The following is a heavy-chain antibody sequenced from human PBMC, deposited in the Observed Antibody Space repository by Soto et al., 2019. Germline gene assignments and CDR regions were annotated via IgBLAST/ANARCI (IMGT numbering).Heavy chain of an antibody. D-gene: IGHD1-1*01. Sequence: ASVKVSCKASGGTFSSYAISWVRQAPGQGLEWMGGIIPIFGTANYAQKFQGRVTITADESTSTAYMELSSLRSEDTAVYYCARETLNDAEYYYYGMDVWGQGTTVTVS. CDR1: GGTFSSYA. J-gene: IGHJ6*02. V-gene: IGHV1-69*13. CDR2: IIPIFGTA. CDR3: ARETLNDAEYYYYGMDV.